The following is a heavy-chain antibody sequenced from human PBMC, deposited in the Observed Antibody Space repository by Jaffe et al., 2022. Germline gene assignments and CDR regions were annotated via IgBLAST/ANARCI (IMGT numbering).Heavy chain of an antibody. CDR1: GFTFSSYG. J-gene: IGHJ4*02. CDR2: IRYDGSNK. Sequence: QVQLVESGGGVVQPGGSLRLSCAASGFTFSSYGMHWVRQAPGKGLEWVAFIRYDGSNKYYADSVKGRFTISRDNSKNTLYLQMNSLRAEDTAVYYCAKDRRPNSGRLAYCGGDCYSGFDYWGQGTLVTVSS. D-gene: IGHD2-21*02. V-gene: IGHV3-30*02. CDR3: AKDRRPNSGRLAYCGGDCYSGFDY.